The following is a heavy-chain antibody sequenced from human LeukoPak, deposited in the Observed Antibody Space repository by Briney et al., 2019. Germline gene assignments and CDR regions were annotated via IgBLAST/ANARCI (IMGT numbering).Heavy chain of an antibody. Sequence: SETLSLTCTVSGGSISSGGYYWSWIHQHPGKGLEWIGYIYYSGSTYYNPSLKSRVTISVDTSKNQFSLKLSSVTAADTAVYYCARLGRSSAGAYYPTHDNWFDPWGQGTLVTVSS. D-gene: IGHD6-25*01. CDR1: GGSISSGGYY. CDR3: ARLGRSSAGAYYPTHDNWFDP. V-gene: IGHV4-31*03. J-gene: IGHJ5*02. CDR2: IYYSGST.